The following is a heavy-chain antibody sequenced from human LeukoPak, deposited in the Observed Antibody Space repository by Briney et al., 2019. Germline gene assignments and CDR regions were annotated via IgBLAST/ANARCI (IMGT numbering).Heavy chain of an antibody. V-gene: IGHV3-23*01. Sequence: PGGSLRLSCATSGFTFSSYAMSWVRQAPGKGLEWVSAISNSGDSTNYADSVKGRFTISRDISKNTLYLQMNTLRAEDTALYYCAKAMPCTSTICYRLDYWGRGTLVTVSS. J-gene: IGHJ4*02. CDR3: AKAMPCTSTICYRLDY. D-gene: IGHD2-2*01. CDR1: GFTFSSYA. CDR2: ISNSGDST.